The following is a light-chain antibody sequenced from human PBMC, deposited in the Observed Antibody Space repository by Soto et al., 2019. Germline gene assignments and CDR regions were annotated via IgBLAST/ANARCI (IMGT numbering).Light chain of an antibody. CDR1: QSVSSN. V-gene: IGKV3-15*01. CDR3: QQYNNWPLT. CDR2: GAS. J-gene: IGKJ5*01. Sequence: IVLTQAQGTLSFSPLERTRLFCIASQSVSSNLAWYQQKPGQAPRLLIYGASTRATGIPARFSGSGSGTEFTLTISSLQSEDFAVYYCQQYNNWPLTFGQGTRLEIK.